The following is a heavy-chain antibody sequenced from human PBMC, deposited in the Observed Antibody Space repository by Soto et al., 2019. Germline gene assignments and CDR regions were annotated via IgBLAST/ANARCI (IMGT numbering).Heavy chain of an antibody. V-gene: IGHV3-48*01. CDR1: GSTFSSYS. Sequence: GGSLRLSCAASGSTFSSYSMNWVRQAPGKGLEWVSYISSSSSTIYYADSVKGRFTISRDNAKNSLYLQMNSLRAEDTAVYYCARHPERIAEIGWFDPWGQGTLVTVS. CDR2: ISSSSSTI. J-gene: IGHJ5*02. D-gene: IGHD6-13*01. CDR3: ARHPERIAEIGWFDP.